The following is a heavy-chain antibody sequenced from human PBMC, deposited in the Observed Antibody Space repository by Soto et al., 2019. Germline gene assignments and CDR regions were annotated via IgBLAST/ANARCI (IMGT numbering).Heavy chain of an antibody. CDR1: GGSFSGYY. CDR3: ARLRASAYYYYGMDV. Sequence: SETLSLTCAVYGGSFSGYYWTWIRQPPGTGLEWIGEINHSGSTNYNPSLKSRVTISVDTSKNQFSLKLSSVTAADTAVYYCARLRASAYYYYGMDVWGQGTTVTVSS. J-gene: IGHJ6*02. V-gene: IGHV4-34*01. CDR2: INHSGST. D-gene: IGHD6-25*01.